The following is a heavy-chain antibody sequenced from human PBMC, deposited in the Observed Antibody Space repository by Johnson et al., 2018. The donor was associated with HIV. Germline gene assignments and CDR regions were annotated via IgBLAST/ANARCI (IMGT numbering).Heavy chain of an antibody. J-gene: IGHJ3*01. CDR3: ARTSCNGARCLGYDPFDV. CDR2: INGDGSRL. Sequence: VQLVESGGGLVQPGGSLRLSCGASGFTFSDHWMQWVRQAPGKGLVWVSRINGDGSRLTYADSVKGRFTIARDNAKNTLDLELKSLRSEDTAVYYCARTSCNGARCLGYDPFDVWGQGAMVTVSS. V-gene: IGHV3-74*01. D-gene: IGHD2-8*01. CDR1: GFTFSDHW.